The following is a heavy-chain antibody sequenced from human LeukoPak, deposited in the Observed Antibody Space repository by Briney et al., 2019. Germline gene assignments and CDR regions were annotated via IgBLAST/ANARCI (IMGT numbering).Heavy chain of an antibody. CDR1: GFTFSSYE. Sequence: GGSLRLSCAASGFTFSSYEMNWVRQPPGKGLEWVSYISRSGSTIYYADSVKGRFTISRDNAKNSLYLQMNSLRAEDTAVYYCASGYDLPYWGQGTLVTVSS. J-gene: IGHJ4*02. D-gene: IGHD5-12*01. CDR2: ISRSGSTI. V-gene: IGHV3-48*03. CDR3: ASGYDLPY.